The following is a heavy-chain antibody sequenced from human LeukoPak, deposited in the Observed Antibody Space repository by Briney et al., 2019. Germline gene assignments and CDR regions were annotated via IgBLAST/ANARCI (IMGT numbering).Heavy chain of an antibody. V-gene: IGHV4-34*01. J-gene: IGHJ4*02. Sequence: SETLSLTCAVYGGSFSGYYWSWIRQPPGKGLEWIGEINHSGSINYNPSLKSRVTISVDTSKNQFSLKLSSVTAADTAVYYCARGGGGSYYLDYWGQGTLVTVSS. D-gene: IGHD1-26*01. CDR1: GGSFSGYY. CDR3: ARGGGGSYYLDY. CDR2: INHSGSI.